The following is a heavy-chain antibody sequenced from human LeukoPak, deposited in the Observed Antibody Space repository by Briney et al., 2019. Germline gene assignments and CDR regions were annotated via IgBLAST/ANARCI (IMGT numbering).Heavy chain of an antibody. D-gene: IGHD6-13*01. CDR2: ISLSTTSI. J-gene: IGHJ4*02. Sequence: PGGSLRLSCAASGFTFSSYNMNWVRQAPGKGLEWISYISLSTTSIYYADSVKGRFTISRDNAKNSLYLQMNSLRAEDTAVYYCARESTYSSSWYTTCDFWGQGTLVTVSS. V-gene: IGHV3-48*01. CDR1: GFTFSSYN. CDR3: ARESTYSSSWYTTCDF.